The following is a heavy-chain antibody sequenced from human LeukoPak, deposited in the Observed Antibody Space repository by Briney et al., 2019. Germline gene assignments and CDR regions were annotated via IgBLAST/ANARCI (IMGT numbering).Heavy chain of an antibody. CDR2: IIPIFGTA. V-gene: IGHV1-69*01. CDR3: ARPSSGWYPTDFQH. J-gene: IGHJ1*01. CDR1: GGTFSSYA. D-gene: IGHD6-19*01. Sequence: SVKVSCKASGGTFSSYAISWVRQAPGQGLEWMGGIIPIFGTANYAQKFQGRVTITADESTSTAYMELSSLRSENTAVYYCARPSSGWYPTDFQHWGQGTLVTVSS.